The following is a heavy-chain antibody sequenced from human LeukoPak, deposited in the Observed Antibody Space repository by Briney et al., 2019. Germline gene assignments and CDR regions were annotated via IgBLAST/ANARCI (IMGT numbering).Heavy chain of an antibody. Sequence: GASVKVSCKASGYTFTNYYMHWVRQAPGQGLEWMGMINPNGGSTSYAQRFQGRVTMTRDMSTSTFYMDLSSLRSEDTAVYFCARGLCAGGTCYVMGYWGQGTLVTVSS. V-gene: IGHV1-46*01. CDR3: ARGLCAGGTCYVMGY. J-gene: IGHJ4*02. D-gene: IGHD2-15*01. CDR2: INPNGGST. CDR1: GYTFTNYY.